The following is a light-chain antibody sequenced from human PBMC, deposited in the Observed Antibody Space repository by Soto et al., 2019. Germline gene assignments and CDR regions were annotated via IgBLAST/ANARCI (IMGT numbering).Light chain of an antibody. V-gene: IGKV3-20*01. J-gene: IGKJ5*01. CDR1: RTVTNDY. CDR3: QQYGFSPIS. Sequence: EIVLTQSPGTLSLSPGERATLSCRASRTVTNDYLAWYQQKDGQAPRLLIYDASTRATGVPDRFSGSGSGPEYTLTITRLEPEDFAVYSCQQYGFSPISFGQGTRLEIK. CDR2: DAS.